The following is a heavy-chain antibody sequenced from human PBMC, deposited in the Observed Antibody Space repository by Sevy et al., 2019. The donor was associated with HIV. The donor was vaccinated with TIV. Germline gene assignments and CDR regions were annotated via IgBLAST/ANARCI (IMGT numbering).Heavy chain of an antibody. CDR2: FDPEDGET. V-gene: IGHV1-24*01. CDR3: ARGGGAVDHGMDV. D-gene: IGHD2-21*01. J-gene: IGHJ6*02. Sequence: ASVKVSCKVSGYTLTQLSMYWVRQAPGKGLEWMGSFDPEDGETLYAQKFQGRVTMTEDTSTDTAYMELRSLRSEDTAVYYCARGGGAVDHGMDVWGQGTTVTVSS. CDR1: GYTLTQLS.